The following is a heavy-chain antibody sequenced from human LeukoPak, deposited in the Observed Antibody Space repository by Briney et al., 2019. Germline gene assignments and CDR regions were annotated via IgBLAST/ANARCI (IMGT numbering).Heavy chain of an antibody. V-gene: IGHV3-48*03. CDR3: ARDVVPAAHGDAFDI. D-gene: IGHD2-2*01. CDR2: ISSSGRSI. Sequence: PGGSLRLSCAAAGFTFTSYEMNWVRQAPGKGLEWVSYISSSGRSIFYADSVKGRFTISRDNAKNSLYLQMNSLRAEDTAVYYCARDVVPAAHGDAFDIWGQGTMVTVSS. J-gene: IGHJ3*02. CDR1: GFTFTSYE.